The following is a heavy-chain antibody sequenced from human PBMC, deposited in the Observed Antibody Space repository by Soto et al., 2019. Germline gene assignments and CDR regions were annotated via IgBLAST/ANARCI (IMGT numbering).Heavy chain of an antibody. Sequence: PGGSLRLSCAASGFTFSNYAMTWVRQAPGKGLEWVSSVTFSGGSTFYADSVKGRFTISRDNAKNTLYLQVNSLRAEDTAVYYFSKDSQRLHDGMDVWGPGATVTVSS. CDR2: VTFSGGST. D-gene: IGHD6-25*01. CDR1: GFTFSNYA. CDR3: SKDSQRLHDGMDV. J-gene: IGHJ6*02. V-gene: IGHV3-23*01.